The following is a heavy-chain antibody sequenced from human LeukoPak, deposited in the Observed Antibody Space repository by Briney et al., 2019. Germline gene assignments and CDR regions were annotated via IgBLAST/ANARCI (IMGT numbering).Heavy chain of an antibody. CDR1: GGTFSRYT. J-gene: IGHJ4*02. CDR2: IIPMFGRA. Sequence: ASVKVSCKASGGTFSRYTISWVRQAPGQGLEWMGGIIPMFGRANYAQKFQGRLTITADESSTTAYMELSGLRSEDTAAYYCATDASIYDSRGYYYLWWGQGTLVTVSS. V-gene: IGHV1-69*13. D-gene: IGHD3-22*01. CDR3: ATDASIYDSRGYYYLW.